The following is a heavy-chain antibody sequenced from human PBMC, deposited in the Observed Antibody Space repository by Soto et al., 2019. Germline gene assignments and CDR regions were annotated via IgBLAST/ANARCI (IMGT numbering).Heavy chain of an antibody. CDR3: AKGRSYYYYYGVDV. Sequence: GGSLRLSCAASGFTFSSYDMHWVRQATGKGLEWVSAIGTAGASTYYADSVKGRFTISRDNSKSTLYLQMNSLRAEDTALYYCAKGRSYYYYYGVDVWGQGTTVTVSS. CDR1: GFTFSSYD. J-gene: IGHJ6*02. CDR2: IGTAGAST. V-gene: IGHV3-23*01.